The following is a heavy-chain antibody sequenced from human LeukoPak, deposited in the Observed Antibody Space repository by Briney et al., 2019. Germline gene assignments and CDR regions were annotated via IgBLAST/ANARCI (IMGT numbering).Heavy chain of an antibody. CDR3: ARDRYYYDSSGYTQLFDY. CDR1: GGSISSYY. Sequence: RASETLSLTCTVSGGSISSYYWSWIRQPAGKGLEWIGRIYTSGSTNYNPSLKSRATMSVDTSKNQFSLKLSSVTAADTAVYYCARDRYYYDSSGYTQLFDYWGQGTLVTVSS. J-gene: IGHJ4*02. V-gene: IGHV4-4*07. D-gene: IGHD3-22*01. CDR2: IYTSGST.